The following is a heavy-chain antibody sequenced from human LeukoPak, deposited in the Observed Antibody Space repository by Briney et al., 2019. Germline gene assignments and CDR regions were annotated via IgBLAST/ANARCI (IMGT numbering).Heavy chain of an antibody. J-gene: IGHJ4*02. D-gene: IGHD3-10*01. CDR2: IKQDGSEK. V-gene: IGHV3-7*01. CDR3: ARDLGVYYGSDL. CDR1: GYNFANDW. Sequence: TGESLKISCQGSGYNFANDWMSWVRQAPGKGLEWVANIKQDGSEKYYVDSVKGRFTISRDNAKNSLYLQMNSLRAEDTAVYYCARDLGVYYGSDLWGQGTLVTVSS.